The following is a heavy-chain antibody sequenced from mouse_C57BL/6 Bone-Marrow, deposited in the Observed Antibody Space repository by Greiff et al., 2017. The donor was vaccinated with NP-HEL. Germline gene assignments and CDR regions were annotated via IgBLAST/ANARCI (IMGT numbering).Heavy chain of an antibody. Sequence: EVQLVESGGGLVKPGGSLKLSCAASGFTFSSYAMSWVRQTPEKRLEWVATISDGGSYTYYPDNVMGRFTISRDNAKNNLYLQMSHLKSEDTAMYYCARDRDGHAWFAYWGKGTLVTVSA. J-gene: IGHJ3*01. V-gene: IGHV5-4*01. CDR1: GFTFSSYA. CDR3: ARDRDGHAWFAY. D-gene: IGHD2-2*01. CDR2: ISDGGSYT.